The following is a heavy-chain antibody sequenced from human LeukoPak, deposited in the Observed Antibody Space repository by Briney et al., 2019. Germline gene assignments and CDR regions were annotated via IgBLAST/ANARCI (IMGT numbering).Heavy chain of an antibody. D-gene: IGHD2-21*02. J-gene: IGHJ4*02. CDR2: IKSKTDGGTT. CDR3: AKDSGGGDCYFDY. CDR1: GFTFSNAW. Sequence: GGSLRLSCAASGFTFSNAWMSWVRQAPGKGLEWVGRIKSKTDGGTTDYAAPVKGRFTISRDDSKNTLYLQMNSLRAEDTAVYYCAKDSGGGDCYFDYWGQGSLVTVSS. V-gene: IGHV3-15*01.